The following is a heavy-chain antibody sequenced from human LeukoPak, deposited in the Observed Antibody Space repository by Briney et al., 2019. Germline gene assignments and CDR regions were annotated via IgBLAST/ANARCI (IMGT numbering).Heavy chain of an antibody. CDR2: IYFSGGT. J-gene: IGHJ4*02. V-gene: IGHV4-39*01. D-gene: IGHD3-10*01. Sequence: SETLSLTCTVSGDSISSSKCYWGWIRQPPGKGLEGIGSIYFSGGTYYNASLKSRVTISVDASKNQFSLKLSSVTAADTAVYYCARQTGSGLFSLPGGQGTLVTVSS. CDR1: GDSISSSKCY. CDR3: ARQTGSGLFSLP.